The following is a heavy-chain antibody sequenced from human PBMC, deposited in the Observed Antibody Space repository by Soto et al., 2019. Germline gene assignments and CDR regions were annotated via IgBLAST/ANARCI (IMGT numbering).Heavy chain of an antibody. CDR1: GGTFSGNA. CDR3: AQGPPPEYDMDV. CDR2: IIPMFGTA. Sequence: ASVKVSCKASGGTFSGNAFSWVRQAPGQGLEWVGGIIPMFGTANYAQKFQDRVTFTADKSTNIVYMEVSSLRSEDKAVYYWAQGPPPEYDMDVWGQGTAVTVSS. V-gene: IGHV1-69*06. J-gene: IGHJ6*02.